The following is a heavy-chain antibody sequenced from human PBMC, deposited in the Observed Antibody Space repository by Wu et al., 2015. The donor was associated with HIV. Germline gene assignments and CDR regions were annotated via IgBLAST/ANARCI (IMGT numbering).Heavy chain of an antibody. Sequence: QVQLLQSGTEVKKPGSSVTVSCKASGFTFSSYAISWVRQAPGQGLEWMGWVSIYNGNTDYAQKFQGRVTMTRDTSTTTAYMELRSLRSDDTALYYCARLGPPCSTDTCYYHFDYWGQGTLVTVSS. D-gene: IGHD2-2*01. CDR1: GFTFSSYA. V-gene: IGHV1-18*01. CDR3: ARLGPPCSTDTCYYHFDY. CDR2: VSIYNGNT. J-gene: IGHJ4*02.